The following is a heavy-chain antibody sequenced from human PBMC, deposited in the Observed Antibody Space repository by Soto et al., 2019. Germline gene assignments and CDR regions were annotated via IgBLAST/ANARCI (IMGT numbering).Heavy chain of an antibody. V-gene: IGHV1-8*01. D-gene: IGHD3-10*01. CDR2: MNPNSGNT. J-gene: IGHJ5*02. CDR3: AGGRDYGSGSYYQPWFDP. CDR1: GYTFTSYD. Sequence: GASVKVSCKASGYTFTSYDINWVRQATGQGLEWMGWMNPNSGNTGYAQKFQGRVTMTRNTSISTAYMELSSLRSEDTAVYYCAGGRDYGSGSYYQPWFDPWGQGTLVTVSS.